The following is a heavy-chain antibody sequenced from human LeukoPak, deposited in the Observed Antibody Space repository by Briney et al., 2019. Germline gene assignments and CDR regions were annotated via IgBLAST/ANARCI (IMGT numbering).Heavy chain of an antibody. CDR3: ARQSSGWSTDAFDI. Sequence: GESLRISCKGSGYSFTSYWIGWVRQMPGKGLEWMGIIYPGDSDTRYSPSFQGQVTVSADKSISTAYLQWSSLKASDTAMYYCARQSSGWSTDAFDIWSQGTMVTVSS. D-gene: IGHD6-19*01. CDR1: GYSFTSYW. CDR2: IYPGDSDT. V-gene: IGHV5-51*01. J-gene: IGHJ3*02.